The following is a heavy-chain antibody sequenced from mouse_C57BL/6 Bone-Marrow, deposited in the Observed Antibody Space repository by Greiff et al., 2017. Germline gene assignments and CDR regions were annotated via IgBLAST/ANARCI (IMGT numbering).Heavy chain of an antibody. CDR1: GFTFTDYY. D-gene: IGHD1-1*01. J-gene: IGHJ1*03. V-gene: IGHV7-3*01. Sequence: EVMLVESGGGLVQPGGSLSLSCAASGFTFTDYYMSWVRQPPGKALEWLGFIRNKANGYTTEYIASVKGRFTISRDNSQSILYLQMNAMRAEDSATYYCAGCTVVAPCYWCFDVWGTGTTVTVSS. CDR3: AGCTVVAPCYWCFDV. CDR2: IRNKANGYTT.